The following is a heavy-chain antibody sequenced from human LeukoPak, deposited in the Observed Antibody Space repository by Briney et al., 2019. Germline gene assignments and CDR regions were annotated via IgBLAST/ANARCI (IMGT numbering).Heavy chain of an antibody. D-gene: IGHD4-23*01. Sequence: SVNVSCKASGGTFSSYAISWVRQAPGQGLEWMGGIIPIFGTANYAQKFQGRVTITTDESTSTAYMELSSLRSEDTAVYYCAITPTVVTPLQGHYFDYWGQGTLVTVSS. CDR3: AITPTVVTPLQGHYFDY. V-gene: IGHV1-69*05. CDR1: GGTFSSYA. J-gene: IGHJ4*02. CDR2: IIPIFGTA.